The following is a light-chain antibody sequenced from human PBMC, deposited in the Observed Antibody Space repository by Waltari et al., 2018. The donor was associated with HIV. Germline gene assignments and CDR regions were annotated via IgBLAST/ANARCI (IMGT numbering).Light chain of an antibody. CDR1: SNDVGGSTY. CDR2: YVS. J-gene: IGLJ3*02. CDR3: ESYTSTSVWV. V-gene: IGLV2-14*03. Sequence: QSALTPPASVSRSPGQSITIPCTGSSNDVGGSTYASWYQQHPGKAPRLMIYYVSTRPSGVSDRFSGSKSGDTASLTISGLQPEDEADYYCESYTSTSVWVFGGGTRLTVL.